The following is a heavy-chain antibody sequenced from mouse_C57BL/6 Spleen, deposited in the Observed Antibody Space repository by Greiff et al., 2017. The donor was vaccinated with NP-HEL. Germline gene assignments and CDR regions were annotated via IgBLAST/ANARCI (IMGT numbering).Heavy chain of an antibody. J-gene: IGHJ3*01. CDR3: ARHYGSSPFAY. CDR1: GFTFSSYG. D-gene: IGHD1-1*01. CDR2: ISSGGSYT. Sequence: EVQRVESGGDLVKPGGSLKLSCAASGFTFSSYGMSWVRQTPDKRLEWVATISSGGSYTYYPDSVKGRFTISRDNAKNTLYLQMSSLKSEDTAMYYCARHYGSSPFAYWGQGTLVTVSA. V-gene: IGHV5-6*01.